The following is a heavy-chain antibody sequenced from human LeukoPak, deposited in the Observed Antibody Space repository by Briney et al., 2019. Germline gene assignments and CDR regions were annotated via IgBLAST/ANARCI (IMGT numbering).Heavy chain of an antibody. J-gene: IGHJ4*02. CDR2: FDPEDGET. Sequence: ASVKVSCKVSGYTLTELSMHWVRQAPGKGLEWMGGFDPEDGETIYAQKFQDRVTMTEDTSTDTAYMELSSLRSEDTAVYYCATVVIEVAGNHYFDYWGQGTLVTVSS. V-gene: IGHV1-24*01. D-gene: IGHD6-19*01. CDR3: ATVVIEVAGNHYFDY. CDR1: GYTLTELS.